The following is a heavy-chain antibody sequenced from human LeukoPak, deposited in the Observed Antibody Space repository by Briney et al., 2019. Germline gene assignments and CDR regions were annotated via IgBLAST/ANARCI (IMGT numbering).Heavy chain of an antibody. CDR1: GDSVSSINGA. CDR3: ARDVGTSGWYTFAY. CDR2: TYYRSKWYD. D-gene: IGHD6-19*01. J-gene: IGHJ4*02. Sequence: SQTLSLTCAISGDSVSSINGAWNWIRQSPSRGLEWLGRTYYRSKWYDDYAGSMKGRITISPDTSKNQFSLHLNSVTPEDTAVYYCARDVGTSGWYTFAYWGQGTLVTVSS. V-gene: IGHV6-1*01.